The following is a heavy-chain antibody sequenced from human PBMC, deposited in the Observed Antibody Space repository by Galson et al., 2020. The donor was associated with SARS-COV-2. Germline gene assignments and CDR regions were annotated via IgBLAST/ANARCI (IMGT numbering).Heavy chain of an antibody. Sequence: ASVKVSCKASGYTFTSYAMHWVRQAPGQRLEWLGWINAGNGNTKYSQKFQGRVTITRDTSASTAYMELSSLRSEDTAVYYCARGPRGSGLDYYYYMDVWGKGTTVTISS. CDR3: ARGPRGSGLDYYYYMDV. J-gene: IGHJ6*03. CDR2: INAGNGNT. V-gene: IGHV1-3*01. CDR1: GYTFTSYA. D-gene: IGHD2-15*01.